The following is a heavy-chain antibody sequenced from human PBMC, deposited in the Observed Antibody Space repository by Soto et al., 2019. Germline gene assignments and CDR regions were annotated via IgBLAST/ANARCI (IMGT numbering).Heavy chain of an antibody. CDR3: ARALGYCSSTSCSRGNNNWFDP. CDR1: GYSISSGYY. Sequence: TLSLTCTVSGYSISSGYYWGWIRQPPGKGLEWIGSIYHSGSTYYNPSLKSRVTISVDTSKNQFSLKLSSVTAADTAVYYCARALGYCSSTSCSRGNNNWFDPWGKGTLVTVSS. V-gene: IGHV4-38-2*02. CDR2: IYHSGST. J-gene: IGHJ5*02. D-gene: IGHD2-2*01.